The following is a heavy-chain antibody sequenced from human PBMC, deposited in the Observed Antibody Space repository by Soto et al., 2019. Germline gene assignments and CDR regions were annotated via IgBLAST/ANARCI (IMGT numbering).Heavy chain of an antibody. CDR2: IFHSGST. Sequence: KPSETLSLTCTVSGASISSSYWSWIRQPPGKGLEWIGYIFHSGSTNYDPSLKSRLTMSVDTSQNQFSLQLNSVTAADTAVYYCSYGSSFDYWGQGTLVTVSS. CDR1: GASISSSY. CDR3: SYGSSFDY. J-gene: IGHJ4*02. V-gene: IGHV4-59*01. D-gene: IGHD3-10*01.